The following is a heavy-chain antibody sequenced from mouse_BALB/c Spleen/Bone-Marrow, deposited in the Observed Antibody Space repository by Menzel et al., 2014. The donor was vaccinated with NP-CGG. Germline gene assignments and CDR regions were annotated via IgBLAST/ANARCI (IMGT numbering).Heavy chain of an antibody. CDR2: IDPSDSET. CDR3: ARELLRLRSAMYC. D-gene: IGHD1-2*01. J-gene: IGHJ4*01. V-gene: IGHV1S126*01. Sequence: VKLVESGPQLVRPGASVKISCKASGYSFTSYWMHWMKQRPGQGLEWIGMIDPSDSETRLNQKFKDKATLTVDKSSSTAYMQLSSPTSEDSAVYYCARELLRLRSAMYCWGQGTSVTISS. CDR1: GYSFTSYW.